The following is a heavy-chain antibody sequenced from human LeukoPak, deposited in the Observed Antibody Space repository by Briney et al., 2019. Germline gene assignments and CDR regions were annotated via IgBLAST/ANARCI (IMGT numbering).Heavy chain of an antibody. D-gene: IGHD1-26*01. Sequence: SQTLSLTCAISGDSVSSNSAAWNWIRQSPSRGLEWLGRTYYRSKWYNDYAVSVKSRITINPDTSKNQFSLQLNSVTPEDTAVYYCARDRHLGATGYYYYYMDVWGKGTTVTVSS. CDR2: TYYRSKWYN. V-gene: IGHV6-1*01. CDR1: GDSVSSNSAA. J-gene: IGHJ6*03. CDR3: ARDRHLGATGYYYYYMDV.